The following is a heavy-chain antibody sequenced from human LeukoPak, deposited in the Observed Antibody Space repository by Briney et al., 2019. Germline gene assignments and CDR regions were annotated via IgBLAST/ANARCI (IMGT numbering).Heavy chain of an antibody. D-gene: IGHD2-15*01. CDR2: IGTAGDT. CDR1: GFTFSSYD. J-gene: IGHJ5*02. CDR3: ARGPAFDCSGGSCERWFDP. Sequence: GSLRLSCAASGFTFSSYDMHWVRQATGKGLEWVSAIGTAGDTYYPGSVKGRFTISRENAKNSLYLQMNSLRAGDTAVYYCARGPAFDCSGGSCERWFDPWGQGTLVTVSS. V-gene: IGHV3-13*01.